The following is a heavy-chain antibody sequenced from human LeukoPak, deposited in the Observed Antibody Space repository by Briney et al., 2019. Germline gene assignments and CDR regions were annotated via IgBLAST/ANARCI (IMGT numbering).Heavy chain of an antibody. Sequence: GGSLGLSCAASGFTFSDYYMGWIRQAPGKGLERVAFITSSGSTIYYADSVKGRLNISRDNAKKSQYLQMNSLRVEDTAVYYCVRAPAEVDYWGPGTLVTVSS. V-gene: IGHV3-11*01. CDR2: ITSSGSTI. J-gene: IGHJ4*02. D-gene: IGHD6-13*01. CDR3: VRAPAEVDY. CDR1: GFTFSDYY.